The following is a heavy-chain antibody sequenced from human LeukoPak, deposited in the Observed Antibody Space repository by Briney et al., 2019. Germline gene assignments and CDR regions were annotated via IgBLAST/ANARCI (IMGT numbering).Heavy chain of an antibody. J-gene: IGHJ4*02. CDR3: ARSRSGYRFDY. CDR1: GDSVSTASNA. V-gene: IGHV6-1*01. D-gene: IGHD3-22*01. CDR2: TYYNSKWYT. Sequence: SQTLSLTCAISGDSVSTASNAWYWIRQSPSRGLEWLGRTYYNSKWYTDYAVSVSGRTTINPDTSRNQLSLQLSFVTPEDTAVYYCARSRSGYRFDYWGQGTLVTVSS.